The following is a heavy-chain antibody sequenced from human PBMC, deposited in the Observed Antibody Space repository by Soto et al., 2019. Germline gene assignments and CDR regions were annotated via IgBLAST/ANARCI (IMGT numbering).Heavy chain of an antibody. V-gene: IGHV1-2*04. CDR3: ARDIEPYSSSVYLDY. CDR1: GYTFTGYY. CDR2: INPNSGGT. J-gene: IGHJ4*02. Sequence: GASLKVSCKASGYTFTGYYMHWVRQAPGQGLEWMGWINPNSGGTNYAQKFQGWVTMTRDTSISTAYMELSRLRSDDTAVYYCARDIEPYSSSVYLDYWGQGTLVT. D-gene: IGHD6-6*01.